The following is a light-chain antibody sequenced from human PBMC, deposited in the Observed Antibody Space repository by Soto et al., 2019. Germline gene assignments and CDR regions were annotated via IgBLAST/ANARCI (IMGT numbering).Light chain of an antibody. CDR1: QSVSSSY. J-gene: IGKJ1*01. V-gene: IGKV3-20*01. Sequence: EIVLTQSPGTLSLSPGERATLSCRASQSVSSSYLAWYQQKPGQAPRLLIYGASSRATGIPDRFSGSGSGTDFTLTISRLEPADFAVYYCQQYGSSSWTFAQGTKV. CDR2: GAS. CDR3: QQYGSSSWT.